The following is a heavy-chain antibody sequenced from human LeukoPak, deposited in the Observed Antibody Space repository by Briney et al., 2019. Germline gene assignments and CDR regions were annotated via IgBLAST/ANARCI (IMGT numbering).Heavy chain of an antibody. D-gene: IGHD2-15*01. J-gene: IGHJ6*03. V-gene: IGHV3-48*03. CDR3: ARAGRKSRGVDIVRKKETGYYYYLDV. CDR2: ISSSGSTI. Sequence: GGSLRLSCAASGFTFSNYEMNWVRQAPGKGLEWVSYISSSGSTIYYADSVKGRFTISRDNAKNSLYLQMNSLRVEDTAVYYCARAGRKSRGVDIVRKKETGYYYYLDVWGKGTTVTVSS. CDR1: GFTFSNYE.